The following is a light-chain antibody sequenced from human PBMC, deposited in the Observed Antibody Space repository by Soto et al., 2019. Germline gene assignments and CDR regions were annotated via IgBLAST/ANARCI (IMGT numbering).Light chain of an antibody. CDR3: QQRSDWPST. V-gene: IGKV3-11*01. CDR1: QSVSRY. Sequence: EIVLTQSPATLSLSPGERATLSCRASQSVSRYLAWYQQKPGQAPRLLIDDASNRATGIPARFSGSGSGTDFTLTISSLEREDFSVYYCQQRSDWPSTFGGGTKVQIK. J-gene: IGKJ4*01. CDR2: DAS.